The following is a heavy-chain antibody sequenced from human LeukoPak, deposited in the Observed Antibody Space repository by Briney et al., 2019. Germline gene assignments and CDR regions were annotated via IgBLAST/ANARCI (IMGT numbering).Heavy chain of an antibody. J-gene: IGHJ3*02. D-gene: IGHD3-9*01. CDR2: ISAYNGNT. Sequence: ASVKVSCKASGGTFSSYGISWVRQAPGQGLEWMGWISAYNGNTNYAQKLQGRVTITADESTSTAYMELSSLRSEDTAVYYCARVAMGYDILTGRGAFDIWGQGTMVTVSS. CDR1: GGTFSSYG. V-gene: IGHV1-18*01. CDR3: ARVAMGYDILTGRGAFDI.